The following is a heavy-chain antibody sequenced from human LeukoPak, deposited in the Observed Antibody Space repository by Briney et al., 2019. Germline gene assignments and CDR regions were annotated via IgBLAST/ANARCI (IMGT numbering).Heavy chain of an antibody. V-gene: IGHV1-2*02. CDR1: GYTFTGYY. Sequence: ASVKVSCKASGYTFTGYYMHWVRQAPGQGLEWMGWINPNSGGTNYAQKFQGRVTMTRDTSISTAYMELSRLRSDDTAVYYCARDGGDSGYDGTPFDYWDQGTLVTVSS. CDR3: ARDGGDSGYDGTPFDY. CDR2: INPNSGGT. D-gene: IGHD5-12*01. J-gene: IGHJ4*02.